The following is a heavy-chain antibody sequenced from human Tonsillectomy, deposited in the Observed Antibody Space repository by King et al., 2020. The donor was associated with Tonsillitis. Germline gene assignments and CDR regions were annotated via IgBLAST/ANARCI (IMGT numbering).Heavy chain of an antibody. CDR3: ARDLGAGDFSYYYDSSGYYKGFDF. V-gene: IGHV3-30-3*01. D-gene: IGHD3-22*01. CDR1: EFTFNRYA. J-gene: IGHJ4*02. CDR2: ISYDGSNK. Sequence: VQLVESGGGVVQPGRSLGLSCVASEFTFNRYAMHLVRQAPGKGLEWVAVISYDGSNKYYADSVNGRFTISRDNSKNTLYLQMNSLRAEDTAVYYCARDLGAGDFSYYYDSSGYYKGFDFWGQGALVTVSS.